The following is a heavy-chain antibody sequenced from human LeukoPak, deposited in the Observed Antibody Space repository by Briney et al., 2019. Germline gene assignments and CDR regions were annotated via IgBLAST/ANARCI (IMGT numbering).Heavy chain of an antibody. D-gene: IGHD6-13*01. CDR1: GYTFTSYG. CDR2: ISAYNGNT. Sequence: ASVKVSCKASGYTFTSYGISWVRQAPGQGLEWMGWISAYNGNTNYAQKPQGRVTMTTDTSTSTAYMELRSLRSDDTAVYCCARGPKGPGVGFYSSSWYKSYYFDYWGQGTLVTVSS. J-gene: IGHJ4*02. V-gene: IGHV1-18*01. CDR3: ARGPKGPGVGFYSSSWYKSYYFDY.